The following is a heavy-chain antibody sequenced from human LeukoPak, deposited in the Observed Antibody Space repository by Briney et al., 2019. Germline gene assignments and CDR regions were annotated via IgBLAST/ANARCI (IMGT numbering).Heavy chain of an antibody. CDR3: ARDHAYCGGDCSAYYFDY. J-gene: IGHJ4*02. D-gene: IGHD2-21*01. CDR2: IIPILGIA. Sequence: SVKVSCKASGGTFSSYTISWVRQAPGQGLEWMGRIIPILGIANYAQKFQGRVTITADKSTSTAYMELSSLRSEDTAVYYCARDHAYCGGDCSAYYFDYWGQGTLVTVSS. CDR1: GGTFSSYT. V-gene: IGHV1-69*04.